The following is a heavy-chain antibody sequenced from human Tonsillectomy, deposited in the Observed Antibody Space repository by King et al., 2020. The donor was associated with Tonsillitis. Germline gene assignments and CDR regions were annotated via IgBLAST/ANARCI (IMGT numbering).Heavy chain of an antibody. CDR2: ISYDGSKK. CDR1: GFTFNHYG. V-gene: IGHV3-30*18. Sequence: VQLVESGGDVVQPGRSLRLSCAASGFTFNHYGMSWVRQAPGRGLEWVTIISYDGSKKYYADSVKGRFTISRDNSNNTLFLQMNSLRSDDTAIYFCSKSSVNYSFDYWGQGTLVTVSS. CDR3: SKSSVNYSFDY. J-gene: IGHJ4*02. D-gene: IGHD3-10*01.